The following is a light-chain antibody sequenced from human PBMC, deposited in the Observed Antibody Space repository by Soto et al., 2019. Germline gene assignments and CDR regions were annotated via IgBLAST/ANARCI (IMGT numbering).Light chain of an antibody. J-gene: IGKJ4*01. V-gene: IGKV3-11*01. CDR3: HQRSNWPLT. Sequence: DIVLTQSPATLSLSPGDTATLSCRADQNIRNFLAWYQQKPGQAPRLLIYDTYNRATGVPARFRGSGSGTDFTLTISSLEPEDFAVYYCHQRSNWPLTFGGGTKVEIK. CDR1: QNIRNF. CDR2: DTY.